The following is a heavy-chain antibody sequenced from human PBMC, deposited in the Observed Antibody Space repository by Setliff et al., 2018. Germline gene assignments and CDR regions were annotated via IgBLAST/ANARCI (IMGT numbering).Heavy chain of an antibody. D-gene: IGHD3-3*01. CDR1: EYTFSDYW. CDR2: VYCGDSDT. Sequence: PGESLKISCKASEYTFSDYWIGWVRQMPGKGLEWMGVVYCGDSDTRYSPSFQGQVTMSADRSIRSAYLQWSSLKASDTAMYYCARDTNYEGAYDSWGQGTLVTVS. J-gene: IGHJ4*02. CDR3: ARDTNYEGAYDS. V-gene: IGHV5-51*01.